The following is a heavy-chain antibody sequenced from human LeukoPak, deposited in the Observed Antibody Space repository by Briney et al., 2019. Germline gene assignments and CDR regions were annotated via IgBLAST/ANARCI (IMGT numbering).Heavy chain of an antibody. CDR2: ISGYNGKT. CDR1: GYSFATYA. CDR3: ARVGATYGDPLEYDY. V-gene: IGHV1-18*01. Sequence: ASVKVSCKASGYSFATYAITWVRQAPGLGLEWMGWISGYNGKTNYAPKLQGRLTMTTDTSTGTAYMELRSLRSDDTAMYYCARVGATYGDPLEYDYWGQGTLVTVSS. J-gene: IGHJ4*02. D-gene: IGHD1-26*01.